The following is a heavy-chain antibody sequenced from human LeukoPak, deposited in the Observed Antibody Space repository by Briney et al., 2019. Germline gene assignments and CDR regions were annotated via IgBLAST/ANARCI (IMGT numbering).Heavy chain of an antibody. CDR1: GASIFNYH. CDR3: ARLSLCSSDWHAANWVDP. CDR2: IYYSGSP. J-gene: IGHJ5*02. V-gene: IGHV4-39*01. D-gene: IGHD6-25*01. Sequence: SETLSLTCNVSGASIFNYHWGWIRQPPGKGLEWIGSIYYSGSPYYNPSLKSRVTISVDTSKNQFSLKLSSVTAADAAVFYCARLSLCSSDWHAANWVDPWGQGTLVTVSS.